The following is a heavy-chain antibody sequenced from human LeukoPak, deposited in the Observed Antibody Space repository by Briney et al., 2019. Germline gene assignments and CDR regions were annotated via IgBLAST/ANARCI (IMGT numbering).Heavy chain of an antibody. D-gene: IGHD5-12*01. Sequence: SETLSLTCTVSADSISSSSHHWGWIRQSPGKGLEWIGSVYYGRTTYYNPSLNSRVIISVVTSKNQFSLQLHSVTAADTAVYYCVRHDGRGGATMGALDSWGQGSLVTVSS. J-gene: IGHJ4*02. CDR2: VYYGRTT. CDR3: VRHDGRGGATMGALDS. V-gene: IGHV4-39*01. CDR1: ADSISSSSHH.